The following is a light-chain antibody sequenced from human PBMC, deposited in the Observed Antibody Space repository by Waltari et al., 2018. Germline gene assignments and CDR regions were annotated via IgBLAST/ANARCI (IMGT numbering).Light chain of an antibody. J-gene: IGLJ2*01. V-gene: IGLV3-1*01. CDR1: KLGDKY. CDR2: QDS. CDR3: QACDSSTVV. Sequence: SYELTQPPSVSVSPGQTASITCSGDKLGDKYACWYQQKPGQYPVLVIYQDSKRPSGIPERVSGSNSGNTATLTIRGTQAMDEADYYCQACDSSTVVFGGGTKLTVL.